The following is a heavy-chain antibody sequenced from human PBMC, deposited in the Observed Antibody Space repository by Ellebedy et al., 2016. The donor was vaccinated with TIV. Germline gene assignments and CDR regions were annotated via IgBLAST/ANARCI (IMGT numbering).Heavy chain of an antibody. CDR2: ISAYNGNT. V-gene: IGHV1-18*04. D-gene: IGHD2-15*01. CDR3: ARAAWSYDY. J-gene: IGHJ4*02. CDR1: GYTFSTFG. Sequence: AASVKVSCKASGYTFSTFGFSWVRQPPGQGLEWMGWISAYNGNTNYAQKLQGRVTMTTDTSTSTAYMELRNLRSDDTAVYYCARAAWSYDYWGQGTLVTVSS.